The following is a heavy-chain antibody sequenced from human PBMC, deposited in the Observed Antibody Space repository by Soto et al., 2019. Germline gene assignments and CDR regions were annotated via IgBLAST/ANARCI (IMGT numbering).Heavy chain of an antibody. D-gene: IGHD4-17*01. CDR2: IYPGDSDT. Sequence: GESLKISCKGSGYSFTSYWIGWVRQMPGKGLEWMGIIYPGDSDTRYSPSFQGQVTISADKSISIAYLQWSSLKASDTAMYYCARGSVYGDYVSQFDYWGQGTLVTVSS. J-gene: IGHJ4*02. CDR3: ARGSVYGDYVSQFDY. CDR1: GYSFTSYW. V-gene: IGHV5-51*01.